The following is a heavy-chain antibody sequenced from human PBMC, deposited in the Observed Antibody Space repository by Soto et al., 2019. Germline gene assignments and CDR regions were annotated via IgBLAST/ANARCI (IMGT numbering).Heavy chain of an antibody. CDR2: ISYDGSNK. V-gene: IGHV3-30*18. J-gene: IGHJ4*02. Sequence: PGGSLRLSCAASGFTFSSYGMHWVRQAQGKGLEWVAVISYDGSNKYYADSVKGRFTISRDNSKNTLYLQMNSLRAEDTAVYCCAKGGYCSRTSCPASLDYWGQGTRVTVSS. CDR3: AKGGYCSRTSCPASLDY. D-gene: IGHD2-2*01. CDR1: GFTFSSYG.